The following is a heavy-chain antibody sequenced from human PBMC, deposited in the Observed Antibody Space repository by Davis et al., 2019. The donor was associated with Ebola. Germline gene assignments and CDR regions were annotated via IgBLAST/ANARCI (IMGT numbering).Heavy chain of an antibody. CDR3: ARSLDSSGWYIPSDY. D-gene: IGHD6-19*01. V-gene: IGHV1-3*01. Sequence: ASVKVSCKASGYTFTSYAMHWVRQAPGQRLEWMGWINAGNGNTKYSQKFQGKVTITRDTSASTAYMELSSLRSEDTAVYYCARSLDSSGWYIPSDYWGQGTLVTVSS. J-gene: IGHJ4*02. CDR2: INAGNGNT. CDR1: GYTFTSYA.